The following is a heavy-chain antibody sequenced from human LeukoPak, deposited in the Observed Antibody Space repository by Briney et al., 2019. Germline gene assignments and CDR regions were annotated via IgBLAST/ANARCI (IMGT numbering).Heavy chain of an antibody. CDR3: ARGPRSISPGHFDI. J-gene: IGHJ3*02. Sequence: ASVKVSCKASGYTFTSYDINWGRQATGQGLEWMGWMNPNSGNTGYAQKFQGRVTITRNNSISTAYMELSSLRSEDTAVYYCARGPRSISPGHFDIWGQGTMVTVSS. V-gene: IGHV1-8*03. CDR1: GYTFTSYD. D-gene: IGHD3-3*02. CDR2: MNPNSGNT.